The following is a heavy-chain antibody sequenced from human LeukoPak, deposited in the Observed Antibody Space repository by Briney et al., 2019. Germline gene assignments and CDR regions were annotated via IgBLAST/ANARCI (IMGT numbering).Heavy chain of an antibody. Sequence: PGGSLRLSCAASGFTFSSYSMNWVRQAPGKGLEWVSSISSSSSYIYYADSVKGRFTISRDNAKNSLYLQMNSLRAEDTAVYYCAGYDSSGYFIDYWGQGTLVTVSS. CDR1: GFTFSSYS. V-gene: IGHV3-21*01. J-gene: IGHJ4*02. CDR2: ISSSSSYI. CDR3: AGYDSSGYFIDY. D-gene: IGHD3-22*01.